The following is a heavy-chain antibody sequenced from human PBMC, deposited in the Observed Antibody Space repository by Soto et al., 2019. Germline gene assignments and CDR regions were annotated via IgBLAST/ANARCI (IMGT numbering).Heavy chain of an antibody. CDR1: GFTFSSYA. J-gene: IGHJ6*02. CDR3: VLKRYCSGGSCGYGMDV. CDR2: ISYDGSNK. Sequence: GGSLRLSCAASGFTFSSYAMHWVRQAPGKGLEWVAVISYDGSNKYYADSVKGRFTISRDNSKNTLYLQMNSLRAEDTAVYYCVLKRYCSGGSCGYGMDVWGQGTTVTVSS. V-gene: IGHV3-30-3*01. D-gene: IGHD2-15*01.